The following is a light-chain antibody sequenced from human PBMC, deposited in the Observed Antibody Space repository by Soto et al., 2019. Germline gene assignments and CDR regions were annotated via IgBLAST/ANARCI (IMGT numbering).Light chain of an antibody. V-gene: IGKV3-15*01. CDR1: QSVSRN. CDR2: GAS. CDR3: QQYSNWPSGT. J-gene: IGKJ3*01. Sequence: EIVLTQSPATLSVSPGERATLSCRASQSVSRNLAWYQQKPGQAPRLLIYGASTRATGIPARFGGSGSGTGFTLTISSLQSEDFAVYYCQQYSNWPSGTFGRGTKVDIK.